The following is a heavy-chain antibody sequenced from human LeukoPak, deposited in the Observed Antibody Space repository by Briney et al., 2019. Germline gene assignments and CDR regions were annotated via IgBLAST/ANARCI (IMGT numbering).Heavy chain of an antibody. Sequence: GGSLRLSCAASGFTFSSYWMSWVRQAPGKGLEGVANIKQDGSEKYYVDSVKGRFTISRDNAKNSLYLQMNSLRAEDTAVYYCAREVTFGGVIVYFDYWGQGTLVTVSS. D-gene: IGHD3-16*02. CDR1: GFTFSSYW. CDR2: IKQDGSEK. CDR3: AREVTFGGVIVYFDY. V-gene: IGHV3-7*01. J-gene: IGHJ4*02.